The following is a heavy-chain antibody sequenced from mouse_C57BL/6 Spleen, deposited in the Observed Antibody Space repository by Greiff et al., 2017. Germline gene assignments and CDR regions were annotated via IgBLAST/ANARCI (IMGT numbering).Heavy chain of an antibody. CDR3: ARNSNYYAMDY. CDR1: GYTFTSYW. J-gene: IGHJ4*01. Sequence: QVQLQQPGAELVMPGASVKLSCKASGYTFTSYWMHWVKQRPGQGLEWIGEIDPSDSYTNYNQKFKGKSTLTVDKSSSTAYMQLSSLTSEGSAVYYCARNSNYYAMDYWGQGTSVTVSS. D-gene: IGHD2-5*01. CDR2: IDPSDSYT. V-gene: IGHV1-69*01.